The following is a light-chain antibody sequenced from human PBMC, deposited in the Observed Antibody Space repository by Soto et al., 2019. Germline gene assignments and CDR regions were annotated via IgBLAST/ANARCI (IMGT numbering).Light chain of an antibody. CDR3: QHYVNWPLT. J-gene: IGKJ4*01. V-gene: IGKV3-15*01. CDR1: QGIGNT. CDR2: AAS. Sequence: EIVITQSPATLSVSPAEGATLSCRASQGIGNTLAWYQQKPGQTPRLLIYAASIRATGVPARFSGSGSGTDFTLAINSLQSEDFAVYYCQHYVNWPLTFGGGTKVESK.